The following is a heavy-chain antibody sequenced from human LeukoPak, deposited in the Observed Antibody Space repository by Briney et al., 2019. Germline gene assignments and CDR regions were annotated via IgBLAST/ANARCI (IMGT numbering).Heavy chain of an antibody. CDR3: ARDGQDYFDY. CDR1: GFTFSSYS. V-gene: IGHV3-48*04. CDR2: ISSSSSTI. D-gene: IGHD3/OR15-3a*01. J-gene: IGHJ4*02. Sequence: GGSLRLSCAASGFTFSSYSMNWVRQAPGKGLEWVSYISSSSSTIYYADSVKGRFTISRDNAKNSLYLQMNSLRAEDTAVYYCARDGQDYFDYWGQGTLVTVSS.